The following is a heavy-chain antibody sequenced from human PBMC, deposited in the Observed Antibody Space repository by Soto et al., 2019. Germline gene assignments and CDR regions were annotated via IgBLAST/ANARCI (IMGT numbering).Heavy chain of an antibody. CDR3: ARCRGRYSSGWSWFDP. J-gene: IGHJ5*02. CDR1: GGFLSESY. D-gene: IGHD6-19*01. Sequence: SETLSLTCAVYGGFLSESYWTWIRQPPGKGLEWIGEIFQSGSTNYTPSLESRVTISVDKSKNQFSLTLTSVTATDTAVYFCARCRGRYSSGWSWFDPWGQGSLGIVS. V-gene: IGHV4-34*12. CDR2: IFQSGST.